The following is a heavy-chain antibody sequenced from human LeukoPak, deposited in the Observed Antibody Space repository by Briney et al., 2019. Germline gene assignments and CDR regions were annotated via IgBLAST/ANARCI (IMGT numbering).Heavy chain of an antibody. CDR1: GSSFSDYY. J-gene: IGHJ3*01. CDR3: ATSGRSSLAFDV. V-gene: IGHV1-69-2*01. Sequence: ASVKVSCKSSGSSFSDYYIHWVRQAPGGGLQWLGRVDPEDAKAVYSENLQGRVTITADSFSDSTYMFLSSLTSEDTAFYYCATSGRSSLAFDVWGQGTVVTVSS. CDR2: VDPEDAKA. D-gene: IGHD3-10*01.